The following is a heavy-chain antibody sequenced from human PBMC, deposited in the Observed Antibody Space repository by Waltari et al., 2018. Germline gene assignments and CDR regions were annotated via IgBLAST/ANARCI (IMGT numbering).Heavy chain of an antibody. CDR3: AREQLGGIPVEGAFDI. CDR2: IWYDGSNK. CDR1: GFTFSSYG. V-gene: IGHV3-33*01. D-gene: IGHD1-1*01. Sequence: QVQLVESGGGVVQPGRSLRLSCAASGFTFSSYGMHCVRRAPGKGLEWVAVIWYDGSNKYYADSVKGRFTISRDNSKNTLYLQMNSLRAEDTAVYYCAREQLGGIPVEGAFDIWGQGTMVTVSS. J-gene: IGHJ3*02.